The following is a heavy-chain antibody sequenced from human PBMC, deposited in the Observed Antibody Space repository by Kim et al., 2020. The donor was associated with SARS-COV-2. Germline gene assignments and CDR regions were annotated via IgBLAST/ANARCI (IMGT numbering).Heavy chain of an antibody. Sequence: ANPVKGQFTISGDNAKNTLYLQMNSLRAGDTAVYYCAKSGYSSSRRDFDYWGQGTLVTVSS. V-gene: IGHV3-23*01. J-gene: IGHJ4*02. D-gene: IGHD6-13*01. CDR3: AKSGYSSSRRDFDY.